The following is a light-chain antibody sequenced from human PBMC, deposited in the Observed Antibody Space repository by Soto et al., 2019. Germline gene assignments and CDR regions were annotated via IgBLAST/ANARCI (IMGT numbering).Light chain of an antibody. CDR3: QQYNSYSPWT. V-gene: IGKV1-5*01. CDR1: QSISSW. J-gene: IGKJ1*01. Sequence: ESQMTQSPSTLSASVGDRVTITCRASQSISSWLAWYQQKPGKAPKLLIYDASSLESGVPSRFSGSGSGTEFTLTISSLQPDDFATYYCQQYNSYSPWTFGQGTKVDIK. CDR2: DAS.